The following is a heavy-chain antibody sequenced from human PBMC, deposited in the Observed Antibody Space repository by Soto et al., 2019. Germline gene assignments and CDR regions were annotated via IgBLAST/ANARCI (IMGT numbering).Heavy chain of an antibody. J-gene: IGHJ5*02. V-gene: IGHV1-46*01. CDR3: ARVQTSDYSAGFDP. D-gene: IGHD4-4*01. CDR1: GYTFTSYY. Sequence: QVQLVQSGAEVKKPGASVKVSCTASGYTFTSYYMHLVRQSPGQGLEWMGIINPSGGSTSFEQKLQGRVTMTRDTSKSTVYMELSRLRSEDTAVYYCARVQTSDYSAGFDPWGQGTLVTVSS. CDR2: INPSGGST.